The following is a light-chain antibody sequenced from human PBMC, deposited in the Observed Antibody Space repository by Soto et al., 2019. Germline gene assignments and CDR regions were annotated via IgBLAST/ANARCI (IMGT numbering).Light chain of an antibody. CDR1: NIGSKS. CDR2: DDS. CDR3: QVWDSSSDHLYV. V-gene: IGLV3-21*02. Sequence: SYELTQPPSVSVAPGQTARITCGGHNIGSKSVHWYQQKPGRAPVLVVYDDSDRPSGIPERFSGSNSGNTATLTISRVEAGDEADYYCQVWDSSSDHLYVFGTGTKVTVL. J-gene: IGLJ1*01.